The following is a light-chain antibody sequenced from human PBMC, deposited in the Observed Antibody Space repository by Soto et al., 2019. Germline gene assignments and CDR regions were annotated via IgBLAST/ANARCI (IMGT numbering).Light chain of an antibody. CDR2: QLS. Sequence: VLTQTPLSSPVTLGQPASISCRSSQSLVYSDGNTSLSWLQQRPGQPPRLLMSQLSNMFSGGPDRVSGSGAGTDFTLKISGVEAEDGGVYCCIQCARVPRTFGQGTKVEIK. V-gene: IGKV2-24*01. J-gene: IGKJ1*01. CDR1: QSLVYSDGNTS. CDR3: IQCARVPRT.